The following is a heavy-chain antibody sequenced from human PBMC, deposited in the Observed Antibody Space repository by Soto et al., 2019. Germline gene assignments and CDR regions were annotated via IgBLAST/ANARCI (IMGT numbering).Heavy chain of an antibody. CDR3: AKEDTITMIVVAPGLFDY. CDR1: GFTFSSYA. D-gene: IGHD3-22*01. V-gene: IGHV3-23*01. J-gene: IGHJ4*02. CDR2: ISGSGGST. Sequence: EVQLLESGGGLVQPGGSLRLSCAASGFTFSSYAMSWVRQAPGKGLEWVSAISGSGGSTYYADSVKGRFTISSDNSKNTLYLQMNSLRAEDTAVYYCAKEDTITMIVVAPGLFDYWGQGTLVTVSS.